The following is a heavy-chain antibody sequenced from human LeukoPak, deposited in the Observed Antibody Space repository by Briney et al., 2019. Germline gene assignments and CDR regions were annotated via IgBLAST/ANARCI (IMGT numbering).Heavy chain of an antibody. V-gene: IGHV1-18*01. J-gene: IGHJ4*02. CDR3: ARDTPDVDYDTIETIDY. CDR2: ISAYNGNT. Sequence: GSVKVSCKASGYTFTSYGISWVRQAPGQGLEWMGWISAYNGNTNYAQKLQGRVTMTTDTSTSTAYMELRSLRSDDTAVYYCARDTPDVDYDTIETIDYWGQGTLVTVSS. CDR1: GYTFTSYG. D-gene: IGHD3-22*01.